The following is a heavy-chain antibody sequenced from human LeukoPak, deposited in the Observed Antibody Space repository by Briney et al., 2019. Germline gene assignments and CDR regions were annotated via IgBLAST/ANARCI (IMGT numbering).Heavy chain of an antibody. V-gene: IGHV4-4*02. D-gene: IGHD3-22*01. Sequence: PSGTLSLTCGVSGGSISSSNWWSWVRQPQGKGLEWIGEIDHSGTTNYNPSLKSRVTISVDKSKNQFSLNLTSVTAADTAVYYCARDYGSSYYAEEALDPWGQGILVTVSS. CDR3: ARDYGSSYYAEEALDP. J-gene: IGHJ5*02. CDR1: GGSISSSNW. CDR2: IDHSGTT.